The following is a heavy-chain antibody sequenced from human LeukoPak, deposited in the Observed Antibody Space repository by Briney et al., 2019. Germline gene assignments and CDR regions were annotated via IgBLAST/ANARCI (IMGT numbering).Heavy chain of an antibody. CDR1: GFTFSSYE. V-gene: IGHV3-48*03. J-gene: IGHJ4*02. Sequence: GGSLRLSCAASGFTFSSYEMNWVRQAPGKGLEWVSYISSSGSTIYYADSVKGRFTISRDNAKNSLYLQMNSLRAEDTAVYYCARVSTSYDFWSGYYALFDYWGQGTLVTVSS. D-gene: IGHD3-3*01. CDR3: ARVSTSYDFWSGYYALFDY. CDR2: ISSSGSTI.